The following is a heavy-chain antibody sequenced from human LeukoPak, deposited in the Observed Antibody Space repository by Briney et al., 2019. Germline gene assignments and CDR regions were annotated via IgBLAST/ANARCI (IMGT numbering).Heavy chain of an antibody. Sequence: ASVKVSCKASDSTFRSYGFSWVRQAPGQGLEWMGWISVYDGNTKYSQKFQGRVTMTTDTFTNTAYMELRSLRSDDTATHYCAILAAAKTGDSWGQGTLVSVSS. CDR3: AILAAAKTGDS. V-gene: IGHV1-18*01. CDR2: ISVYDGNT. J-gene: IGHJ4*02. CDR1: DSTFRSYG. D-gene: IGHD6-13*01.